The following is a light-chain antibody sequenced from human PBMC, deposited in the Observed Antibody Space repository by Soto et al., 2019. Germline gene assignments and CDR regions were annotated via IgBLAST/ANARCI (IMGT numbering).Light chain of an antibody. V-gene: IGLV2-14*01. CDR1: SSDVGGYNY. Sequence: HSALTQPASVSGSPGQSITISCTGTSSDVGGYNYVSWYQQHPGKAPKLMIYDVSNRPSGVSNRFSGSKSGNTASLTITGLQAEDEADYYCQSFDSRLSGWVFGGGTKLTVL. J-gene: IGLJ3*02. CDR3: QSFDSRLSGWV. CDR2: DVS.